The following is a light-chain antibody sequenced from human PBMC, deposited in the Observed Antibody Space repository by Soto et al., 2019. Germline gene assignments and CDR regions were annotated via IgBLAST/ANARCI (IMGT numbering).Light chain of an antibody. Sequence: IQLTQSPSSLSASVGDRVTITCRASQGISSYLAWYQQKPGEAPKLLIYATSTLQGGIPSRFSGSGSGTDFTLTISSLQAEDVAVYYCQQYYSAPLTFGGGTKVDI. CDR2: ATS. CDR1: QGISSY. CDR3: QQYYSAPLT. V-gene: IGKV1-9*01. J-gene: IGKJ4*01.